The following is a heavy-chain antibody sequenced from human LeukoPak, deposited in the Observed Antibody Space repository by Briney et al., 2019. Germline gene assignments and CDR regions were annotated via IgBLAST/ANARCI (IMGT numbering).Heavy chain of an antibody. CDR3: ASGFLDDFWSGHF. CDR2: IKQDGSEK. Sequence: GGSLRLSCAASGFTSYTYWMSWVRQAPGKGLQWVANIKQDGSEKYYVDSVKGRFTISRDNAKKSLYQQMNSLRAEDTAVYYCASGFLDDFWSGHFWGQGTLFTVSS. J-gene: IGHJ4*02. CDR1: GFTSYTYW. D-gene: IGHD3-3*01. V-gene: IGHV3-7*01.